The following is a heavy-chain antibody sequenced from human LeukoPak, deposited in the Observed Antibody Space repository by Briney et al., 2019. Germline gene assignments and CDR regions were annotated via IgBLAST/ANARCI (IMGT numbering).Heavy chain of an antibody. CDR1: GFTFGSHS. J-gene: IGHJ6*03. CDR2: VVSTGYI. D-gene: IGHD2/OR15-2a*01. Sequence: MAGGSLRLSCAASGFTFGSHSMNWVRQAPGKGLEWGSSVVSTGYIYYAESVKGGFILSRENATTSVYLQLNSLRVEDTAVSYRARDPTQNLSWGESLYYYMDVWGKGTPVTVSS. CDR3: ARDPTQNLSWGESLYYYMDV. V-gene: IGHV3-69-1*01.